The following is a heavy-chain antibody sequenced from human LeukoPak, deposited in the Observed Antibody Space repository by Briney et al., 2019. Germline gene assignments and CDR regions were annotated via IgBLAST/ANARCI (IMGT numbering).Heavy chain of an antibody. CDR1: GYTFTSYG. CDR2: ISAYNGNT. J-gene: IGHJ4*02. Sequence: GASVKVSCKASGYTFTSYGISWVRQAPGQGLEWMGWISAYNGNTNYAQKLQGRVTMTTDTSTSTAYMELRSLRSDDTAVYYCTRVGCSSTSCYVYFDYWGQGTLVTVSS. V-gene: IGHV1-18*01. CDR3: TRVGCSSTSCYVYFDY. D-gene: IGHD2-2*01.